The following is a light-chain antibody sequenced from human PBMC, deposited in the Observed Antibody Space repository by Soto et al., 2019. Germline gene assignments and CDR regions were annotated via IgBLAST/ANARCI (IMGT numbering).Light chain of an antibody. J-gene: IGKJ4*01. CDR1: ESVNNN. V-gene: IGKV3-15*01. CDR3: QQYNNWPLT. Sequence: EIVRTQSPATLSVSPGGRATLSCRASESVNNNLAWYQQKPGQAPRLLIYGASPRATGIPARFSGSGSGTEFTLTISSLQSEDFAVYYCQQYNNWPLTFGGGTKVDIK. CDR2: GAS.